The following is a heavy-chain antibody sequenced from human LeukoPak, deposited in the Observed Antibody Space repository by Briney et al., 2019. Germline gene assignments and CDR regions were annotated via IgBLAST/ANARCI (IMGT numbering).Heavy chain of an antibody. CDR2: IKDDGRQK. CDR3: ARAASRGFET. V-gene: IGHV3-7*01. CDR1: GFTFSRYW. J-gene: IGHJ4*02. D-gene: IGHD3-22*01. Sequence: GGSLRLSCAPSGFTFSRYWMTWVRQTPEKGLEWVASIKDDGRQKYYVDSVKGRFTVSRDNAKNSAYLQMDSLRAEDTALYYCARAASRGFETGGQGTRVTVSS.